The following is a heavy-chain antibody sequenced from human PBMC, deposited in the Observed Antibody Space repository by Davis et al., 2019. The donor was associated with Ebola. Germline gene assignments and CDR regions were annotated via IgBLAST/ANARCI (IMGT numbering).Heavy chain of an antibody. CDR1: GFTFSSYW. Sequence: HTGGSLRLSCAASGFTFSSYWMHWVRQAPGKGLVWVSRINSDGSSTSYADSVKGRFTISRDNAKNSLYLQMNSLRAEDTAVYYCAREGAAAGDLYYYGMDVWGQGTTVTVSS. D-gene: IGHD6-13*01. V-gene: IGHV3-74*01. CDR3: AREGAAAGDLYYYGMDV. CDR2: INSDGSST. J-gene: IGHJ6*02.